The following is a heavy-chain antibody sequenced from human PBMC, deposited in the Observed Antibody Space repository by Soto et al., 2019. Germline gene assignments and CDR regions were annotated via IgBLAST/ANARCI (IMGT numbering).Heavy chain of an antibody. CDR3: AIRRENMTTVTNGWFDP. CDR2: IIPILGIA. V-gene: IGHV1-69*02. Sequence: QVQLVQSGAEVKKPGSSVKVSCKASGGTFSSYTISWVRQAPGQGVEWMGRIIPILGIANYAQKFQGRVTITADKSTSTAYMELSSLSSEDTAVYYCAIRRENMTTVTNGWFDPWGQGTLVTVSS. CDR1: GGTFSSYT. D-gene: IGHD4-17*01. J-gene: IGHJ5*02.